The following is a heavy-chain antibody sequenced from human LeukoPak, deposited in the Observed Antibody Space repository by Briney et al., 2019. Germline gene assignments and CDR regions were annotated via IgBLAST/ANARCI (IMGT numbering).Heavy chain of an antibody. CDR1: GFTLSSYA. Sequence: PGGSLRLSCTASGFTLSSYAMSWVRQAPGEGLEWVSTISGSADNTNYAEAVKGRFTISRDNSKNTRYLQMNSLRAEDTAVYYCANQGFGCGGQGTLVTVSS. CDR3: ANQGFGC. V-gene: IGHV3-23*01. J-gene: IGHJ4*02. CDR2: ISGSADNT.